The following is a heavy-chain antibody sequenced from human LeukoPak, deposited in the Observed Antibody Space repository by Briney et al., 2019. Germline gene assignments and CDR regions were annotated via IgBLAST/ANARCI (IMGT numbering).Heavy chain of an antibody. CDR1: GGSFSGYY. CDR3: ARVVFPGYYYYMDV. D-gene: IGHD2-21*01. V-gene: IGHV4-34*01. J-gene: IGHJ6*03. CDR2: INHSGST. Sequence: SETLSLTCAVYGGSFSGYYWSWIRQPPGKGLEWIGEINHSGSTNYNPSLKSRVTISVDTSKNQFSLKLSSVTAADTAVYYCARVVFPGYYYYMDVWGKGTTVTISS.